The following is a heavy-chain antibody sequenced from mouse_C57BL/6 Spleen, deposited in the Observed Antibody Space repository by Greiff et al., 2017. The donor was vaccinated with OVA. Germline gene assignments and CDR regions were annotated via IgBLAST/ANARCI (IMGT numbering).Heavy chain of an antibody. V-gene: IGHV1-69*01. D-gene: IGHD1-1*01. CDR3: ARGYYGSSYDYYAMDY. J-gene: IGHJ4*01. CDR1: GYTFTSYW. CDR2: IDPSDSYT. Sequence: QVQLQQPGAELVMPGASVKLSCKASGYTFTSYWMPWVKQRPGHGLEWIGAIDPSDSYTNYNQKFKGKSTLTVDNSSSTAYMQLSRLTSEDSAVYYCARGYYGSSYDYYAMDYWGQGTSVTVSS.